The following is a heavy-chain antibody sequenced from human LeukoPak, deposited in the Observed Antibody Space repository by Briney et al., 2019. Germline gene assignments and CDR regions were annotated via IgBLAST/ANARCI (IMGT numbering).Heavy chain of an antibody. CDR2: IKQDGSEK. D-gene: IGHD2-2*01. CDR3: ARDDIVVAPAAIYSYGMDV. V-gene: IGHV3-7*01. Sequence: GGSLRLSCTASGFTFSSYWMSWVRQAPGKGLGWVANIKQDGSEKYYVDSVKGRFTISRDNAKNSLYLQMNSLRAEDTAVYYCARDDIVVAPAAIYSYGMDVWGHGTLVTVSS. CDR1: GFTFSSYW. J-gene: IGHJ6*02.